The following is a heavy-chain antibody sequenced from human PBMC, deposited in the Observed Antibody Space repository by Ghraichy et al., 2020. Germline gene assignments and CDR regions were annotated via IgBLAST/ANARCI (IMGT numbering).Heavy chain of an antibody. V-gene: IGHV4-34*01. D-gene: IGHD4-17*01. CDR1: GASFSGCY. CDR3: ARVYGDYASTGWYFDL. CDR2: INHSGTT. Sequence: SETLSLTCAVYGASFSGCYWSWIRQPPGKGLEWIGEINHSGTTNYNPSLKSRVTMSVDTSKNQFSLKLSSVTAADTAVYYCARVYGDYASTGWYFDLWGRGTLVTVSS. J-gene: IGHJ2*01.